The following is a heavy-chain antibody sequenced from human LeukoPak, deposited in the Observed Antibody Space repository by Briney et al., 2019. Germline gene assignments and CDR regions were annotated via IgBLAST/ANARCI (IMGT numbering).Heavy chain of an antibody. D-gene: IGHD3-10*02. CDR2: IKQDGSEK. V-gene: IGHV3-7*01. CDR1: GFTLSSYW. Sequence: GGSLRLSCAASGFTLSSYWMSWVRQAPGKGLEWVANIKQDGSEKYYVDSVKGRFTISRDNSKNTLYLQMNSLRAEDTAVYYCARGLGSGTAGYWGQGTLVTVSS. CDR3: ARGLGSGTAGY. J-gene: IGHJ4*02.